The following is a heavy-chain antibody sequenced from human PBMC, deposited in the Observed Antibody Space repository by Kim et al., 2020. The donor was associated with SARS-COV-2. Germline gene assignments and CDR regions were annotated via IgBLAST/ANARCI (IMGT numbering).Heavy chain of an antibody. J-gene: IGHJ4*02. V-gene: IGHV3-64D*06. Sequence: GGSLRLSCSASGFTFSSYAMHWVRQAPGKGLEYVSAISSNGGSTYYADSVKGRFTISRDNSKNTLYLQMSSLRAEDTAVYYCVKDQCSGGSCYSFDYWGQGTLVTVSS. CDR3: VKDQCSGGSCYSFDY. CDR2: ISSNGGST. D-gene: IGHD2-15*01. CDR1: GFTFSSYA.